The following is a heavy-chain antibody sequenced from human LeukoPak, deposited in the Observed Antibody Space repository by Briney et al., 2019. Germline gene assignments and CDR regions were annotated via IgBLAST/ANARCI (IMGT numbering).Heavy chain of an antibody. V-gene: IGHV1-18*01. CDR2: ISGYNGNT. D-gene: IGHD3-22*01. Sequence: ASVKVSCKASGYSFPSYDITWVRQAPGQGLEWMGRISGYNGNTKYAQKFQGRVTMTTDTSTSTAYMELRSLRSDDTAVYYCARDGYYYDSSGYYYVTHFDYWGQGTLVTVSS. CDR1: GYSFPSYD. J-gene: IGHJ4*02. CDR3: ARDGYYYDSSGYYYVTHFDY.